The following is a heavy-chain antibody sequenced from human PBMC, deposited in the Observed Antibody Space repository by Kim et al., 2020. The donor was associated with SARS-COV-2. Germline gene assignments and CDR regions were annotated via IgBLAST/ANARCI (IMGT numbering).Heavy chain of an antibody. CDR3: ARTYRGYCNIASCPSLDP. CDR1: GYRFTGYY. D-gene: IGHD2-2*01. V-gene: IGHV1-2*02. Sequence: ASVKVSCKASGYRFTGYYIHWVRLAPGQGLQWMGWINPDRGGTHSAQEFHGRVTMTRDTSVNTAYMELSSLTYDDTAIYYCARTYRGYCNIASCPSLDPW. CDR2: INPDRGGT. J-gene: IGHJ5*02.